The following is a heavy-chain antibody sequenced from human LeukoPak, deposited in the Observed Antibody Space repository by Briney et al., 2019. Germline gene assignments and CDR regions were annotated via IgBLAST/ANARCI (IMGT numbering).Heavy chain of an antibody. D-gene: IGHD4-23*01. Sequence: GGSLRLSCAVSGFTFSNYWMSWVRQAPGKGLEWVANIRQDGSDKYYVDSVKGRFTISRDNAKNSLYLQMNSLRGEDTAVYYCAKKLGTPGPWGQGTLVTVSS. CDR2: IRQDGSDK. CDR1: GFTFSNYW. V-gene: IGHV3-7*01. J-gene: IGHJ5*02. CDR3: AKKLGTPGP.